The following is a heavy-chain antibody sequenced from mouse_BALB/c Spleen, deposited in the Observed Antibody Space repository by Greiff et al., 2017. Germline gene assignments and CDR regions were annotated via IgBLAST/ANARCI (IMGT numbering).Heavy chain of an antibody. D-gene: IGHD2-1*01. CDR2: ISNGGGST. CDR1: GFTFSSYT. J-gene: IGHJ4*01. V-gene: IGHV5-12-2*01. Sequence: EVKLMESGGGLVQPGGSLKLSCAASGFTFSSYTMSWVRQTPEKRLEWVAYISNGGGSTYYPDTVKGRFTISRDNAKNTLYLQMSSLKSEDTAMYYCARHLYGNYVYYARDYWGQGTSVTVSS. CDR3: ARHLYGNYVYYARDY.